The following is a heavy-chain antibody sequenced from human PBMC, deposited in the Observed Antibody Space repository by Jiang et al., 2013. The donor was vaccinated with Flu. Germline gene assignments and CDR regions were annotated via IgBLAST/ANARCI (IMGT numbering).Heavy chain of an antibody. V-gene: IGHV4-31*02. CDR2: IYYSGST. D-gene: IGHD5/OR15-5a*01. CDR3: ARDRSLRGPDYYYYGMDV. Sequence: SGGSISSGGYYWSWIRQHPGKGLEWIGYIYYSGSTYYNPSLKSRVTISVDTSKNQFSLKLSSVTAADTAVYYCARDRSLRGPDYYYYGMDVWGQGTTVTVSS. CDR1: GGSISSGGYY. J-gene: IGHJ6*02.